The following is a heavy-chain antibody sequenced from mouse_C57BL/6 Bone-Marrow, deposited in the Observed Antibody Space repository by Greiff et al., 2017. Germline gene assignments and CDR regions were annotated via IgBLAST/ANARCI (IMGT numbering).Heavy chain of an antibody. Sequence: VQLQQPGAELVMPGASVKLSCKASGYTFTSYWMHWVNQRPGQGLEWIGEIDPSDSYTNYNQKFQGRFTLTVDKSSSTAYMQLSSMTSEDSAVYYCARAGWGYFDYWGQGTTLTVSS. V-gene: IGHV1-69*01. CDR2: IDPSDSYT. CDR3: ARAGWGYFDY. CDR1: GYTFTSYW. J-gene: IGHJ2*01.